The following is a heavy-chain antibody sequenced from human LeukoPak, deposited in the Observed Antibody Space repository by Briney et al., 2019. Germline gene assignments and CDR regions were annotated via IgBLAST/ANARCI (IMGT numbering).Heavy chain of an antibody. Sequence: PGGSLRLSCAASGFTFSDYYISWIRQAPGKGLEWVSYISSSGSTIYYADSVKDRFTISRDNAKNSLYLQMNSLRAEDTAVYYCAKGPDWLNSNYYYYGMDVWGQGTTVTVSS. D-gene: IGHD3-9*01. CDR2: ISSSGSTI. CDR3: AKGPDWLNSNYYYYGMDV. CDR1: GFTFSDYY. J-gene: IGHJ6*02. V-gene: IGHV3-11*04.